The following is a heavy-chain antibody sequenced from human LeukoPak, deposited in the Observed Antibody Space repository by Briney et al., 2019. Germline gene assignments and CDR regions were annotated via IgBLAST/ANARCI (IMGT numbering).Heavy chain of an antibody. D-gene: IGHD4-23*01. CDR2: IYSGGNT. CDR3: ARLVTGTTVINSGWFDP. J-gene: IGHJ5*02. CDR1: GFTVSSNY. V-gene: IGHV3-66*04. Sequence: GGSLILSCAASGFTVSSNYMTWVRQAPGKGLEWASVIYSGGNTYYAASVKGRFSISRDNSKSTVYLQMNSLRAEDTAVYYCARLVTGTTVINSGWFDPWGQGTLVTVSS.